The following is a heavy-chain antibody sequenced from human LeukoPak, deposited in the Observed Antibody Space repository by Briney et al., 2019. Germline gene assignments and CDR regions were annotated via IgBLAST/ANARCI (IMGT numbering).Heavy chain of an antibody. V-gene: IGHV3-20*04. CDR2: INWNGGST. Sequence: GGSPRLSCVVSGFTFDDYGMTWVRQAPGKGLEWVSSINWNGGSTGYADSVKGRFTISRDNAKNSLYLQMNSLGVEDTALYYCARGSWDLYYFDYWGQGTLVTVSS. D-gene: IGHD1-26*01. CDR1: GFTFDDYG. CDR3: ARGSWDLYYFDY. J-gene: IGHJ4*02.